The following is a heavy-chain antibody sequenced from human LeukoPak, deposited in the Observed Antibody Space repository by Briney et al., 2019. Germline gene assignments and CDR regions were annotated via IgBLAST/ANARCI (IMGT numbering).Heavy chain of an antibody. V-gene: IGHV3-23*01. J-gene: IGHJ4*02. CDR3: ARVGYDILTGFHY. Sequence: GGSLRLSCAASGFTFSSYAMSWVRQAPGKGLEWVSAISGSGGSTYYADSVKGRFTISRDNAKKSLYLQMNSLRDEDTAVYYCARVGYDILTGFHYWGQGTLVTVSS. CDR2: ISGSGGST. D-gene: IGHD3-9*01. CDR1: GFTFSSYA.